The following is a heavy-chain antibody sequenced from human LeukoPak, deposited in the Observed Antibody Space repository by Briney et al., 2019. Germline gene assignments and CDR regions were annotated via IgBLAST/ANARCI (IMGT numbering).Heavy chain of an antibody. CDR3: ARPGRSSGYYGLGYFQY. CDR2: INHSGST. D-gene: IGHD3-22*01. J-gene: IGHJ1*01. Sequence: SETLSLTCAVYGGSFSGYYWSWIRQPPGKGLEWIGEINHSGSTNYNPSLKSRVTISVDTSKNQFSLKLSSVTAADTAVYYCARPGRSSGYYGLGYFQYWGQGTLVTVSS. V-gene: IGHV4-34*01. CDR1: GGSFSGYY.